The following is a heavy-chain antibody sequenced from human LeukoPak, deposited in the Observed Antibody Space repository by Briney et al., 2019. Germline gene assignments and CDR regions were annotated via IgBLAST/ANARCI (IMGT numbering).Heavy chain of an antibody. CDR1: GYTFTGYY. Sequence: ASVKVSCKASGYTFTGYYMRWVRQAPGQGLEWMGRISPNSGGTNYAQKFQGRVTMTRDTSISTAYMELSRLRSDDTAVYYCASKIAAAYDAFDIWGQGTMVTVSS. V-gene: IGHV1-2*06. CDR3: ASKIAAAYDAFDI. J-gene: IGHJ3*02. CDR2: ISPNSGGT. D-gene: IGHD6-13*01.